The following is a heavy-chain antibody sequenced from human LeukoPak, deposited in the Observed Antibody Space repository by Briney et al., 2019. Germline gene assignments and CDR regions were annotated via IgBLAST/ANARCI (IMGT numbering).Heavy chain of an antibody. CDR2: IKEDASKI. J-gene: IGHJ4*02. CDR1: GFTFRSFW. V-gene: IGHV3-7*01. Sequence: GGSLRLSCAASGFTFRSFWMSGVRQAPGKGLEWVADIKEDASKIYYLDSVKGRFTISRDNAKNSLYLQMNSLRAEDTAVYYCARDGDGLIFPTESRGQGTLVTVSS. CDR3: ARDGDGLIFPTES. D-gene: IGHD2-21*01.